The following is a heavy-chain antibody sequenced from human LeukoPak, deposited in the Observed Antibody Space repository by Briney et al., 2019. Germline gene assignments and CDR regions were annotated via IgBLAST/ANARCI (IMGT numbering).Heavy chain of an antibody. CDR1: GYTFTKYW. CDR3: ARRGVNWFDL. V-gene: IGHV5-51*01. J-gene: IGHJ5*02. Sequence: GESLKISCEGSGYTFTKYWIGWVRQMPGKGLEWMGIISPGDSDTTYSPSFQGQVTVSADKSISTAYLQWSSLKASDNAMYYCARRGVNWFDLWGQGTLVTVSS. CDR2: ISPGDSDT. D-gene: IGHD3-10*01.